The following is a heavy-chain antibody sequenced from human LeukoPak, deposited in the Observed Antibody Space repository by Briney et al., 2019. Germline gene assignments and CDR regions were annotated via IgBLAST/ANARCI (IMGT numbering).Heavy chain of an antibody. Sequence: PGGSLRLSCAASGFTFSSYSMNWVRQAPGKGLEWVSSISSNSNYIYYADSLKGRFTISRDNANNSLHLQVNSLRAEDTAVYYCARVPGDYWGQGTLVTDSS. CDR1: GFTFSSYS. V-gene: IGHV3-21*01. J-gene: IGHJ4*02. CDR3: ARVPGDY. CDR2: ISSNSNYI.